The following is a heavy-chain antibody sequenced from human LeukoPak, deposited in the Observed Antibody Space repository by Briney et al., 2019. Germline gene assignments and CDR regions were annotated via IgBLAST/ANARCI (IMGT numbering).Heavy chain of an antibody. Sequence: SETLSLTCAVSGGSISSGGYSWSWIRQPPGKGLEWIGYIYHNGNTYYSPSLKSRVTISVDRSKDQLSLKLSSVTAADTAMYYCASGGYSYGFDYWGQGTLVTVSS. CDR3: ASGGYSYGFDY. V-gene: IGHV4-30-2*01. CDR2: IYHNGNT. J-gene: IGHJ4*02. D-gene: IGHD5-18*01. CDR1: GGSISSGGYS.